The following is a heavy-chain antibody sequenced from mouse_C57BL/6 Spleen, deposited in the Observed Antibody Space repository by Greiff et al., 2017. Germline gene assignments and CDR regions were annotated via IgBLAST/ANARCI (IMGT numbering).Heavy chain of an antibody. Sequence: EVQLQQSGPELVKPGASVKISCKASGYSFTGYYMNWVKQSPEKSLEWIGEINPSTGGTTYNQKFKAKATLTVDKSSSTAYMQLKSLTSEDSAVYYCAREGVNYYGSRFDYWGQGTTLTVSS. CDR2: INPSTGGT. J-gene: IGHJ2*01. CDR3: AREGVNYYGSRFDY. V-gene: IGHV1-42*01. CDR1: GYSFTGYY. D-gene: IGHD1-1*01.